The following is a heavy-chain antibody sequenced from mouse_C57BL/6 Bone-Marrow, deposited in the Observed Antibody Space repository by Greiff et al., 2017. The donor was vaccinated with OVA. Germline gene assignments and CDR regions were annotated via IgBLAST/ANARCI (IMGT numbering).Heavy chain of an antibody. Sequence: DVQLVESGGGLVKPGGSLKLSCAASGFTFSSYTMSWVRQTPEKRLEWVATISGGGGNTYYPDSVKGRFTISRDNAKNTLYLQMSSLRSEDTALYYCASNRAWFAYWGQGTLVTVSA. CDR2: ISGGGGNT. J-gene: IGHJ3*01. V-gene: IGHV5-9*01. CDR1: GFTFSSYT. CDR3: ASNRAWFAY.